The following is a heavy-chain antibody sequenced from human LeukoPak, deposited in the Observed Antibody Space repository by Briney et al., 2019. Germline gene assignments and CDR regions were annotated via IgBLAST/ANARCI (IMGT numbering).Heavy chain of an antibody. J-gene: IGHJ4*02. CDR3: ASRAIYGDSTYFDY. V-gene: IGHV4-34*01. Sequence: SETLSLTCAVYGGSFSGYYWSWIRQPPGKGLEWIGEINHSGSTNHNPSLKSRVTISVDTSKNQFSLKLSSVAAADTAVYYCASRAIYGDSTYFDYWGQGTLVTVSS. CDR2: INHSGST. D-gene: IGHD4-17*01. CDR1: GGSFSGYY.